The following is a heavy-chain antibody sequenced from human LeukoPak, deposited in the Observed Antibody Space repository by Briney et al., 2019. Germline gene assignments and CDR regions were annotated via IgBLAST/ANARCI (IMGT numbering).Heavy chain of an antibody. V-gene: IGHV3-74*03. J-gene: IGHJ4*02. CDR1: GFSFSTTW. D-gene: IGHD3-22*01. CDR3: AKGGIVVAPGY. Sequence: PGGSLRLSCAASGFSFSTTWMHWVRQLPGQGLVWVARITSDGTSTSYAESVKGRFTISRDNAKNTLYLQMNSLRAEDTAVYYCAKGGIVVAPGYWGQGTLVTVSS. CDR2: ITSDGTST.